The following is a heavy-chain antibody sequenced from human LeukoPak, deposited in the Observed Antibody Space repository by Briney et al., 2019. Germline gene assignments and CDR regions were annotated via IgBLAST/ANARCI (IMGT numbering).Heavy chain of an antibody. V-gene: IGHV1-69*06. J-gene: IGHJ5*02. CDR2: IIPIFGTA. CDR1: GGTFSSYA. D-gene: IGHD6-13*01. CDR3: ARDRYSSSPGGWFDP. Sequence: ASVKVSCKASGGTFSSYAISWVRQAPGQALEWMGGIIPIFGTANYAQKFQGRVTITADKSTSTAYMELSSLRSEDTAVYYCARDRYSSSPGGWFDPWGQGTLVTVSS.